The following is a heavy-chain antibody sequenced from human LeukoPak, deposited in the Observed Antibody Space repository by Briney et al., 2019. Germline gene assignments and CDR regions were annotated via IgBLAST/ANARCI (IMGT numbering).Heavy chain of an antibody. CDR3: AKGGRWDYYDSSH. Sequence: PGGSLRLSCAASRLTLSSFAMTWVRQAPGKGLEWVSGISGSGSTTYYADSVKGRFTISRDNSKNTLYLQMNSLRVEDTAIYYCAKGGRWDYYDSSHWGQGTMVTVSS. D-gene: IGHD3-22*01. V-gene: IGHV3-23*01. J-gene: IGHJ3*01. CDR2: ISGSGSTT. CDR1: RLTLSSFA.